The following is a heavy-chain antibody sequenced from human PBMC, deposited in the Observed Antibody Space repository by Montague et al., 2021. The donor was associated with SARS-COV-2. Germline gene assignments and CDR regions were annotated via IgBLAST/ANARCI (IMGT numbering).Heavy chain of an antibody. Sequence: SETLSLTCAVYGGSFSGYYWSWIRQPPGKGLEWIGEINHSGSTNYNPSLKSRVTISVDTSKNQFSLKLSSVTAADTAVYYCARSGGEQPVWARYYYYYGMDAWGQGTTVTVSS. CDR2: INHSGST. CDR3: ARSGGEQPVWARYYYYYGMDA. V-gene: IGHV4-34*01. CDR1: GGSFSGYY. D-gene: IGHD6-6*01. J-gene: IGHJ6*02.